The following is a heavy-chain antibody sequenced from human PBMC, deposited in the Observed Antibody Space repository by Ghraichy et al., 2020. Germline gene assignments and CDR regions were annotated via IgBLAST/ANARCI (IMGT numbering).Heavy chain of an antibody. V-gene: IGHV4-39*01. CDR3: ARQRDSSGSRHDTFDI. Sequence: SETLSLTCSVSGGSISSSGYYWGWIRQPPGKGLEWIGSIYYSGSTYYNPSLKSRVTISADTSKNQFSLKLSSVTAADTAVYYCARQRDSSGSRHDTFDIGGQGIMVTVSS. CDR1: GGSISSSGYY. D-gene: IGHD3-22*01. J-gene: IGHJ3*02. CDR2: IYYSGST.